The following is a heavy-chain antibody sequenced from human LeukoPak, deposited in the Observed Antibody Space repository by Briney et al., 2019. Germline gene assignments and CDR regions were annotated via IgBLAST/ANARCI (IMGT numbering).Heavy chain of an antibody. V-gene: IGHV4-34*01. CDR2: INPRGST. J-gene: IGHJ4*02. CDR3: ARRRLGYYFDY. CDR1: GGSFSGYY. Sequence: SETLSLSCGVYGGSFSGYYWSWIRHPPGKGLEWIGEINPRGSTNYNPSLKSRVTLSADTSKNQFSLTLNSVPAADTAVYYCARRRLGYYFDYWGQGTLVTVSS. D-gene: IGHD5-24*01.